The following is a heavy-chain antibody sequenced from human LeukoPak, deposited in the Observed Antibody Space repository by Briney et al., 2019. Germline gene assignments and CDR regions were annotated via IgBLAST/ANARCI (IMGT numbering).Heavy chain of an antibody. Sequence: GGSLRLSCAASGFTFSSYSMNWVRQAPGKGLERVSSISSSSSYIYYADSVKGRFTITRDNAKNSLYLQMNSLRAEDTAVYYCAREISEYSSSSTKGGYYYYMDVWGKGTTVTVSS. V-gene: IGHV3-21*01. CDR1: GFTFSSYS. CDR2: ISSSSSYI. J-gene: IGHJ6*03. D-gene: IGHD6-6*01. CDR3: AREISEYSSSSTKGGYYYYMDV.